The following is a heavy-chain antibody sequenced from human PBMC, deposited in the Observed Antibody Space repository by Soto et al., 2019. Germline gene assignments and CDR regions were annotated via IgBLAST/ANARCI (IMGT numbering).Heavy chain of an antibody. J-gene: IGHJ3*02. D-gene: IGHD3-10*01. CDR1: GGTFSSYA. CDR3: ATKTSMVRGVIITFGAFDI. V-gene: IGHV1-69*13. CDR2: IIPIFGTA. Sequence: SVKVSCKASGGTFSSYAISWVRQAPGQGLEWMGGIIPIFGTANYAQKFQGRVTITADESTGTAYMELSSLRSEDTAVYYCATKTSMVRGVIITFGAFDIWGQGTMVTVSS.